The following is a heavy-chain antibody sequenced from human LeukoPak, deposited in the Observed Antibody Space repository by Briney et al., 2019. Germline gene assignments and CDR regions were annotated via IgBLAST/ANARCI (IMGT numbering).Heavy chain of an antibody. D-gene: IGHD6-25*01. CDR3: ARSLAAGFDI. V-gene: IGHV3-7*04. CDR1: RFTFSSYW. J-gene: IGHJ3*02. CDR2: MKEDGSEE. Sequence: GGSLRLSCAASRFTFSSYWMSWVRQVPGKGLEWVANMKEDGSEEYYVDSVKGRFTISRDNAKNSLYLQMNSLRTEDTAVYYCARSLAAGFDIWGQGTVVIVSS.